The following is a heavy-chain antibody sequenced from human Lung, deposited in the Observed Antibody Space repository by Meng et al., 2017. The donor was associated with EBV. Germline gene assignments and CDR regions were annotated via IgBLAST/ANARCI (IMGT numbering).Heavy chain of an antibody. CDR3: ARGLWYYDRGGYFDN. J-gene: IGHJ4*02. V-gene: IGHV4-31*03. D-gene: IGHD3-22*01. Sequence: QVQLKESGPGLVKPSQTLSLTCTVSGGSISSGGHYWSWIRQHPEKGLEWIGYIYYSGSTYYKPSLKSRLTISVDTSKNQLSLRLSSVTAADTAVYYCARGLWYYDRGGYFDNWGRGTLVTVSS. CDR1: GGSISSGGHY. CDR2: IYYSGST.